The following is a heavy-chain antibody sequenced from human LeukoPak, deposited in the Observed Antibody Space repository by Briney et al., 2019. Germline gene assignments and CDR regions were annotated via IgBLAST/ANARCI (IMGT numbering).Heavy chain of an antibody. V-gene: IGHV4-34*01. J-gene: IGHJ4*02. D-gene: IGHD1-26*01. CDR1: GGSFSGYY. Sequence: SETPSLTCAVYGGSFSGYYWSWIRQPPGKGLEWIGEINHSGSTNYNPSLKSRVTISVDTSKNQFSLKLSSVTAADTAVYYCARVRYSGSYYFVYYFDYWGQGTLVTVSS. CDR3: ARVRYSGSYYFVYYFDY. CDR2: INHSGST.